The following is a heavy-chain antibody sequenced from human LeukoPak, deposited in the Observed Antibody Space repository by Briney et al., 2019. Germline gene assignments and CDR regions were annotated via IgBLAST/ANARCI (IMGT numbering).Heavy chain of an antibody. J-gene: IGHJ4*02. Sequence: GESLKISCKGSGYNFPIDWIGWVRQMPGKGLEWMGVIYPGDSDTRYNPSFQGQVTTSADTSIATAYLQWSSLKASDTAMYYCARRQGCSSTSCPPDYWGQGTLVTVSS. CDR1: GYNFPIDW. CDR3: ARRQGCSSTSCPPDY. D-gene: IGHD2-2*01. V-gene: IGHV5-51*01. CDR2: IYPGDSDT.